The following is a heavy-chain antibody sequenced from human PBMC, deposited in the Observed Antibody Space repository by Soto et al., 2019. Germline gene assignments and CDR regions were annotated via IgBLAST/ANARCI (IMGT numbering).Heavy chain of an antibody. V-gene: IGHV5-51*01. CDR3: ARPEIPTRSDDYDYPFDL. Sequence: PGESLKISCKGSGYSFSAYWIGWVRQMTGKGLEWMGVIYPGDSDTRYNPSFQGQVTISVDKSTSTASLTWNSLESSDTAIYYCARPEIPTRSDDYDYPFDLWGQGTLVTVSS. D-gene: IGHD3-16*01. CDR1: GYSFSAYW. J-gene: IGHJ5*02. CDR2: IYPGDSDT.